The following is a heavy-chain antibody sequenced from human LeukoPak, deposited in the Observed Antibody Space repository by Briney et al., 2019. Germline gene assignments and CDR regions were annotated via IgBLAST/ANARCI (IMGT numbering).Heavy chain of an antibody. D-gene: IGHD4-23*01. CDR3: ARHPGKVTNDWYFDL. CDR2: INPNSGGT. V-gene: IGHV1-2*02. CDR1: GYTFTGYY. J-gene: IGHJ2*01. Sequence: ASVKVSCKASGYTFTGYYMHWVGQAPGQGLEWMGWINPNSGGTNYAQKFQGRVTMTRDTSITTAYMELSRLSSDDTAVYYCARHPGKVTNDWYFDLWGRGTLVTVSS.